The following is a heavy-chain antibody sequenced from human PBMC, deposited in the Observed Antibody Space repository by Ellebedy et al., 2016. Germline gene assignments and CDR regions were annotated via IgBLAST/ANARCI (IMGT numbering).Heavy chain of an antibody. Sequence: SETLSLTCTVSGGSISSSSYYWGWIRQPPGKGLEWIGSIYYSGSTYYNPSLKSRVTISVDTSKNQFSLKLSSVTAADTAVYYCARIIAAAGIWEPRSYAFDIWGQGTMVTVSS. J-gene: IGHJ3*02. CDR2: IYYSGST. V-gene: IGHV4-39*07. CDR1: GGSISSSSYY. D-gene: IGHD6-13*01. CDR3: ARIIAAAGIWEPRSYAFDI.